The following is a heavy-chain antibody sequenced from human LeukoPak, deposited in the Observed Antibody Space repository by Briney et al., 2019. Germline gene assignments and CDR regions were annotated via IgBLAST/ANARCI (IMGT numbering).Heavy chain of an antibody. J-gene: IGHJ4*02. V-gene: IGHV4-34*01. CDR2: INHSGST. CDR3: ARGYYDILTGYHISPFDY. Sequence: PSETLSLTCAVYGGSFSGYYWSWIRQPPGKGLEWIGEINHSGSTNYNPSLKSRVTISVDTSKNQFSLKLSSVTAADTAVYYCARGYYDILTGYHISPFDYWGQGTLVTVSS. D-gene: IGHD3-9*01. CDR1: GGSFSGYY.